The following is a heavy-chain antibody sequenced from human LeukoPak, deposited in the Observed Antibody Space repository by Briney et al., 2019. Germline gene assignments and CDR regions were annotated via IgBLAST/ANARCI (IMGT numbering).Heavy chain of an antibody. V-gene: IGHV1-2*02. CDR3: ARVPSVVVAAIPFDY. J-gene: IGHJ4*02. CDR2: INPNSGGT. D-gene: IGHD2-15*01. CDR1: GYTFTSYA. Sequence: GASVKVSCKASGYTFTSYAMNWVRQAPGQGLEWMGWINPNSGGTNYAQKFQGRVTMTRDTSISTAYMELSRLRSDDTAVYYCARVPSVVVAAIPFDYWGQGTLVTVSS.